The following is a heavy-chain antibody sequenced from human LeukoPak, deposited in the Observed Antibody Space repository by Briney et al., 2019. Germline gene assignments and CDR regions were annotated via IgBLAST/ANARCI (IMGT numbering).Heavy chain of an antibody. CDR1: GFTFSSYG. CDR2: ISYDGSNK. V-gene: IGHV3-30*03. J-gene: IGHJ4*02. Sequence: PGGSLRLSCAASGFTFSSYGMHWVRQAPGKGLEWVAVISYDGSNKYYADSVKGRFTISRDNAKNTLNLQMNSLRAEDTAVYYCARPLTVTTLGFGYWGQGTLVTVSS. CDR3: ARPLTVTTLGFGY. D-gene: IGHD4-17*01.